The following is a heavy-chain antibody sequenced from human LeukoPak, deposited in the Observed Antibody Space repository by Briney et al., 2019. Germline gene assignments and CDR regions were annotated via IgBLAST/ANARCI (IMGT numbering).Heavy chain of an antibody. J-gene: IGHJ4*02. CDR2: ISSSRSYI. CDR1: GFTFSSYS. CDR3: AREVGRRFDY. V-gene: IGHV3-21*01. Sequence: PGGSLRLSRAASGFTFSSYSMNWVRQAPGKGLEWVSSISSSRSYIYYADSVKGRFTISRDKAKNSLYLQMNSQRAVDTAVYYCAREVGRRFDYWGQGTLVTVSS. D-gene: IGHD1-26*01.